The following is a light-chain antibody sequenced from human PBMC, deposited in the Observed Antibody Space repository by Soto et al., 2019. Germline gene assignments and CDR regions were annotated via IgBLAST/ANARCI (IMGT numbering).Light chain of an antibody. J-gene: IGKJ2*01. V-gene: IGKV1-5*03. CDR1: QSISSW. CDR2: KAS. CDR3: QQYNSYSYT. Sequence: DIQMTQSPSTLSASVGDRVTITCRASQSISSWLAWYQQKPGKAPKVLIYKASTVESGVPSRFGGSGSGTEFTLTISSLQPDDVVTYYCQQYNSYSYTFGQGTKVEIK.